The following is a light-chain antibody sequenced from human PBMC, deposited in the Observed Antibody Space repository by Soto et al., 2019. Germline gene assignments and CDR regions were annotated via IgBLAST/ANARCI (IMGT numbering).Light chain of an antibody. CDR3: QQYNFWPRT. Sequence: EIVVTQSPATLSVSPGESATLSCRASQSVFSNLAWYQQKPGQAPRLLIYGASTSATDVPARFSGSGSGTEFILTISSLQSEDFAVYYCQQYNFWPRTFGQGTKVEIK. CDR1: QSVFSN. CDR2: GAS. V-gene: IGKV3-15*01. J-gene: IGKJ1*01.